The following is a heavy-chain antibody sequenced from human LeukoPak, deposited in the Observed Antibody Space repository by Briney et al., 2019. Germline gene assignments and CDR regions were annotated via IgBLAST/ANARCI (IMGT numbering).Heavy chain of an antibody. CDR1: GGSISSYY. CDR2: IYYSGSI. CDR3: ARVYYSRSYDYWYFDL. J-gene: IGHJ2*01. V-gene: IGHV4-59*01. Sequence: SETLSLTCSVSGGSISSYYWSWIRQPPGKGLEWIGYIYYSGSINYNPSLKSRVIISVDTSKNQFSLKLSSVTAADTAVYYCARVYYSRSYDYWYFDLWGRGTLVTVSS. D-gene: IGHD6-13*01.